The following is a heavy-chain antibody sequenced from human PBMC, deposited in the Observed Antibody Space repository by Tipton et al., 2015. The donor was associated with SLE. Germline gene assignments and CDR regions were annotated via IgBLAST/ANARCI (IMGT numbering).Heavy chain of an antibody. D-gene: IGHD6-25*01. V-gene: IGHV4-38-2*02. CDR3: ASSSSGDAFDI. CDR1: GYSISSGYY. J-gene: IGHJ3*02. CDR2: IYHSGST. Sequence: LRLSCTVSGYSISSGYYWGWIRQPPGKGLEWIGGIYHSGSTYYNPSLKSRVTISVDTSKNQFSLKLSSVTAADTAVYYCASSSSGDAFDIWGQGTMVTVSS.